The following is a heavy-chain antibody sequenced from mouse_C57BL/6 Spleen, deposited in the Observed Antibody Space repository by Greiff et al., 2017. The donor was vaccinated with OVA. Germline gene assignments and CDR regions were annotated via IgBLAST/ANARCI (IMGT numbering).Heavy chain of an antibody. CDR2: INPNNGGT. V-gene: IGHV1-26*01. CDR3: AREDYYGSSPYAMDY. Sequence: VHVKQSGPELVKPGASVKISCKASGYTFTDYYMNWVKQSHGKSLEWIGDINPNNGGTSYNQKFKGKATLTVDKSSSTAYMELRSLTSEDSAVYYCAREDYYGSSPYAMDYWGQGTSVTVSS. CDR1: GYTFTDYY. J-gene: IGHJ4*01. D-gene: IGHD1-1*01.